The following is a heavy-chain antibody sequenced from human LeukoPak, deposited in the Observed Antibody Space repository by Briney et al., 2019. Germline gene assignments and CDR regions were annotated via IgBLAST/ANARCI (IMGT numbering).Heavy chain of an antibody. Sequence: GGSLRLSCAASGFTVSSNYMSWVRQAPGKGLEWVSVIYSGGSTYYADSVKGRFTISRHNSKNTLYLPMNSLRAEDTAVYYCAMVGAQGAFDIWGQGTMVTVSS. D-gene: IGHD1-26*01. CDR2: IYSGGST. J-gene: IGHJ3*02. V-gene: IGHV3-53*04. CDR3: AMVGAQGAFDI. CDR1: GFTVSSNY.